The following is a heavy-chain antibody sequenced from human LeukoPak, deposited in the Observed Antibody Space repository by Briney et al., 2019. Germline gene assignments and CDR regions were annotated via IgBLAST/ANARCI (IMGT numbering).Heavy chain of an antibody. D-gene: IGHD6-13*01. V-gene: IGHV4-38-2*02. CDR1: GYSISSGYY. CDR3: ASSQAAATMDG. Sequence: PSETLSLTCTVSGYSISSGYYWGWIRQPPGKGLEWIGSIYHSGSTYYNPSLKSRVTISVDTSKTQFSLKLSSVTAADTAVYYCASSQAAATMDGWGKGTTVTVSS. J-gene: IGHJ6*04. CDR2: IYHSGST.